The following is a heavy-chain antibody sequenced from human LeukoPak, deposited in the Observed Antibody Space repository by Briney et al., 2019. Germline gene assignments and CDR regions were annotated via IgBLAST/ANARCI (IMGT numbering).Heavy chain of an antibody. CDR1: GFTFDNYA. CDR2: ISGSGSST. D-gene: IGHD1-26*01. CDR3: ARDKVVGATYFDN. V-gene: IGHV3-23*01. J-gene: IGHJ4*02. Sequence: GGSLRLSCAASGFTFDNYAMSWVRQAPGKGLEWVSGISGSGSSTYYADSVKGRFTISRDNSKNTLYLQMNSLRVEDTAVYYCARDKVVGATYFDNWGQGTLVTVSS.